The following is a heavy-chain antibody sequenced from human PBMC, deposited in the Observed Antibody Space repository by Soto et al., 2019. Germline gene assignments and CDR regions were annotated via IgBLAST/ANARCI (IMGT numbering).Heavy chain of an antibody. CDR2: INHSGST. D-gene: IGHD2-2*01. CDR3: ARGRGLGVVVPAAASGMDV. Sequence: LETLSLTCAVYGGSFSGYYWSWIRQPPGKGLEWIGEINHSGSTNYNPSLKSRVTISVDTSKNQFSLKLSSVTAADTAVYYCARGRGLGVVVPAAASGMDVWGQGTTVTVSS. CDR1: GGSFSGYY. V-gene: IGHV4-34*01. J-gene: IGHJ6*02.